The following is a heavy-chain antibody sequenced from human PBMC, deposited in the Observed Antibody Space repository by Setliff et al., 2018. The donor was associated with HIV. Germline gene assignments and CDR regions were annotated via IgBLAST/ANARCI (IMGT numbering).Heavy chain of an antibody. D-gene: IGHD6-6*01. CDR3: AKDREIGGQLVRIVDS. J-gene: IGHJ4*02. CDR2: IYSGGDA. Sequence: GGSLRLSCAASRLSISSNYISWVRQAPGKGLEWVSIIYSGGDAYYSDSLKGRFTISRDNSRNTLYLQMNSLRAEDTAIYYCAKDREIGGQLVRIVDSWGQGTLVTVSS. CDR1: RLSISSNY. V-gene: IGHV3-53*01.